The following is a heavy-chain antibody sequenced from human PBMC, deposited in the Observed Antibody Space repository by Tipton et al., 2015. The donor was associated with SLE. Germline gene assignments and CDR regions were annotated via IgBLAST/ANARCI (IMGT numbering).Heavy chain of an antibody. CDR3: AREPIRSYYGMDV. CDR2: IWYDGSNK. CDR1: GFTFSSYV. J-gene: IGHJ6*02. Sequence: RSLRLSCAASGFTFSSYVMHWVRQAPGKGLEWMAVIWYDGSNKYYADSVKGRFTISRDNAKNSLSLQMNTLRAEDTAVYYCAREPIRSYYGMDVWGQGTTVTVSS. V-gene: IGHV3-33*01. D-gene: IGHD2-21*01.